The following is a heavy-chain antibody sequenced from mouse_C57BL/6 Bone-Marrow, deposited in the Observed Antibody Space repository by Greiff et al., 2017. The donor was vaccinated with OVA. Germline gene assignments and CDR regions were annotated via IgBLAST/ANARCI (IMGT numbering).Heavy chain of an antibody. Sequence: VQLQESGPGLVQPSQSLSITCTVSGFSLTSYGVHWVRQSPGKGLEWLGVIWSGGSTDYNAAFISRLSISKDNSKSQVFFKMNSLQADDTAIYYCARNYDYDEGFAYWGQGTLVTVSA. CDR2: IWSGGST. V-gene: IGHV2-2*01. D-gene: IGHD2-4*01. CDR3: ARNYDYDEGFAY. CDR1: GFSLTSYG. J-gene: IGHJ3*01.